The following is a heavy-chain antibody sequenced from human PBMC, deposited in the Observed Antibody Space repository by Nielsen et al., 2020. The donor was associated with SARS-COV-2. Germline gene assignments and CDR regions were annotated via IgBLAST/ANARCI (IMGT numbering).Heavy chain of an antibody. CDR1: GDTFKNYA. D-gene: IGHD3-3*01. J-gene: IGHJ6*02. V-gene: IGHV1-69*13. CDR3: ARGQGVTIFGPYTHYGMDV. Sequence: SVKVSCKASGDTFKNYAFSWVRQAPGQGLEWMGGIIPIFGTANYAQKFQGRVTITADESTSTAYMELSSLRAEDTAVYYCARGQGVTIFGPYTHYGMDVWGQGTTVTVSS. CDR2: IIPIFGTA.